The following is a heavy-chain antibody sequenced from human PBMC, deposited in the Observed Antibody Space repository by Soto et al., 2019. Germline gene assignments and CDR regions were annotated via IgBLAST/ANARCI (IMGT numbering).Heavy chain of an antibody. J-gene: IGHJ4*02. CDR1: GGSISSGGYY. CDR3: EVMVRGVIFYDY. V-gene: IGHV4-31*03. CDR2: IYYSGST. D-gene: IGHD3-10*01. Sequence: SETLSLTCTVSGGSISSGGYYWSWIRQHPGKGLEWIGYIYYSGSTYYNPSLKSRVTISVDTSKNQFSLKLSSVTAADTAVYYCEVMVRGVIFYDYWGQGTLVTVSS.